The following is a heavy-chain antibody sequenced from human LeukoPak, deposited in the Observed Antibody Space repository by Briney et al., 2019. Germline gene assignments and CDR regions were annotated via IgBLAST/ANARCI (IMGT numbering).Heavy chain of an antibody. Sequence: PGRSLRLSCAASGSTFSSYGMHWVRQAPGKELEWVAVISYDGGNKYYADSVKGRFTISRDNSKNTLYLQMNSLRAEDTAVYYCARHDWFDPWGRGTLVTVSS. V-gene: IGHV3-30*03. CDR3: ARHDWFDP. CDR1: GSTFSSYG. J-gene: IGHJ5*02. CDR2: ISYDGGNK.